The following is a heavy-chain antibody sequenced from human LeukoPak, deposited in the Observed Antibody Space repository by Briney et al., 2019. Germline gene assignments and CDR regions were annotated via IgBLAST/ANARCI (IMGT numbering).Heavy chain of an antibody. J-gene: IGHJ3*02. D-gene: IGHD5-24*01. CDR3: ARLRVEMAAYAFDI. Sequence: PSETLSLTCTVSGGSISSSSYHWGWVRQPPGKGLEWIGSIYYTGGTYYNPSLKSRVTISVDMSKNQFSVKLSSVTAADTAVYYCARLRVEMAAYAFDIWGRGTKVTVSS. CDR2: IYYTGGT. V-gene: IGHV4-39*01. CDR1: GGSISSSSYH.